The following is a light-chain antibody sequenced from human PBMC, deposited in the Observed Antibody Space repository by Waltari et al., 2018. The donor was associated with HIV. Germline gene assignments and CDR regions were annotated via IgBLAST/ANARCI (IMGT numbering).Light chain of an antibody. Sequence: QLVLTQSPSTSASLGASVKLTCTLSSGHSSYAIAWHQQQPEKGPRYLMKLNSDGRHIKGDGIPDRYSGSSSGAERYLTISSLQSDDEADYYCQTWDTDIQLFGGGTKLTVL. V-gene: IGLV4-69*01. CDR1: SGHSSYA. CDR3: QTWDTDIQL. CDR2: LNSDGRH. J-gene: IGLJ3*02.